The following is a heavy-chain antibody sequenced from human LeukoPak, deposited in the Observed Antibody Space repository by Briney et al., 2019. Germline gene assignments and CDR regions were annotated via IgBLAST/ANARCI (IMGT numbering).Heavy chain of an antibody. Sequence: ETLSLTCTVSGGSLSSYYWSWIRQPAGKGLEWIGRIYTSGSTNYNPSLKSRVPMSVDPSKNQFSLKLSSVTAADTAVYYCARGSWYYYDSSVEFFDYWGQGTLVTVSS. CDR2: IYTSGST. J-gene: IGHJ4*02. D-gene: IGHD3-22*01. CDR1: GGSLSSYY. V-gene: IGHV4-4*07. CDR3: ARGSWYYYDSSVEFFDY.